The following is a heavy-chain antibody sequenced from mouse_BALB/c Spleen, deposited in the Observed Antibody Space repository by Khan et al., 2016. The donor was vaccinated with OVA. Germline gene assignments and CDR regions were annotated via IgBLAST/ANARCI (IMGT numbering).Heavy chain of an antibody. CDR1: GFTFSGFG. CDR2: ISSGSSTI. J-gene: IGHJ2*01. CDR3: AKTGYYSFDY. Sequence: EVELVESGGGLVKPGGSGKLSCAASGFTFSGFGMHWVRQAPGKGLEWVAYISSGSSTIYYADTVKGRFTLSRDNSKNTPFLQMASLRSEDTAMYSFAKTGYYSFDYWGQGTTLPDSP. V-gene: IGHV5-17*02. D-gene: IGHD2-3*01.